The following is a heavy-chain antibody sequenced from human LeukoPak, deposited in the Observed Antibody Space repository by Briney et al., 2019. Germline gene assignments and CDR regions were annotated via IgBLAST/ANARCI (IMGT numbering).Heavy chain of an antibody. J-gene: IGHJ4*02. CDR1: GFTFSNAW. D-gene: IGHD2-21*02. CDR2: IKSKTDGGTT. Sequence: GGSLRLSCAASGFTFSNAWMTWVRQAPGKGLEWVGRIKSKTDGGTTDYAAPVKGRFTISRDDSKNTLYLQMNSLKTEDAAVYYCTREAVTANGYFDYWGQGTLVTVSS. CDR3: TREAVTANGYFDY. V-gene: IGHV3-15*01.